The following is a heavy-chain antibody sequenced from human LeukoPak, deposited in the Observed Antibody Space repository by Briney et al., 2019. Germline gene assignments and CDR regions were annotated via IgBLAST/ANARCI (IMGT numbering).Heavy chain of an antibody. V-gene: IGHV3-33*01. CDR3: ARDRPSGGTYYDILTGYPTFDP. D-gene: IGHD3-9*01. Sequence: PGRSLRLSCAASGFTFSSYGMHWARQAPGKGLEWVAVIWYDGSNKYYADSVKGGFTISRDNSKNTVYLQMNSLRAEDTAVYYCARDRPSGGTYYDILTGYPTFDPWGQGTLVTVSS. J-gene: IGHJ5*02. CDR2: IWYDGSNK. CDR1: GFTFSSYG.